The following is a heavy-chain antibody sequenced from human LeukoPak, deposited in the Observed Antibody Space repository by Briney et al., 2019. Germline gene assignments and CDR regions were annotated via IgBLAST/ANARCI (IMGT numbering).Heavy chain of an antibody. CDR3: ARTNTYYYDSTPGYFDY. CDR2: ISSSSSTI. Sequence: GGSLRLSCAASGFTFSSYSMNWVRQAPGKGLEWVSYISSSSSTIYYADSVKGRFTISRDNAKNTLYLQMNSLRAEDTAVYYCARTNTYYYDSTPGYFDYWGQGTLVTVSS. V-gene: IGHV3-48*01. D-gene: IGHD3-22*01. CDR1: GFTFSSYS. J-gene: IGHJ4*02.